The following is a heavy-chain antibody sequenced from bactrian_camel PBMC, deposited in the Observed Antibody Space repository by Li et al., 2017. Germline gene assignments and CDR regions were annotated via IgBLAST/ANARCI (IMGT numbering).Heavy chain of an antibody. J-gene: IGHJ4*01. V-gene: IGHV3-2*01. Sequence: HVQLVESGGGSVQAGGSLRLSCSISGLAENSRCRTRFRQPPGKEREEVARVYSASGTDFYADSVKGRFTISRDVAKNTVYLQMNSLKSDDTALYYCATQIGLGQGTQVTVS. CDR1: GLAENSRC. CDR2: VYSASGTD.